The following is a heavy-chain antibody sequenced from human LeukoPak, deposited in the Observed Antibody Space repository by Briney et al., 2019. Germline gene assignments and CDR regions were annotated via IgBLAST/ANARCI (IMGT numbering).Heavy chain of an antibody. CDR1: GFTFSRYA. CDR3: ARAVNGDPDAFDI. V-gene: IGHV3-30*04. Sequence: GRSLRLSCAASGFTFSRYAMHWVRQAPGKGLEWVAVISYDGSNKYYADSVKGRFTISRGNSKNTLYLQMNSLRAEDTAVYYCARAVNGDPDAFDIWGQGTMVTVSS. D-gene: IGHD4-17*01. CDR2: ISYDGSNK. J-gene: IGHJ3*02.